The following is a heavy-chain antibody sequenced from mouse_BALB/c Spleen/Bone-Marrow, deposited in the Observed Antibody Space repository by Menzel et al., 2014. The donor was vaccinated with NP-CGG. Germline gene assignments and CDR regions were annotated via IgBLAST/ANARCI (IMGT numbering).Heavy chain of an antibody. J-gene: IGHJ2*01. V-gene: IGHV5-9-3*01. CDR3: ARQGDGYFDY. D-gene: IGHD2-3*01. CDR1: GFTFSSYA. Sequence: EVQLVESGGGLVKPGGSLKLSCAASGFTFSSYAMSWVRQTPEKRLEWVATISSGGSYTYYPDSVKGRFTISRDNAKNTLYRQMSSLRSEDTAIYYCARQGDGYFDYWGQGTTLTVSS. CDR2: ISSGGSYT.